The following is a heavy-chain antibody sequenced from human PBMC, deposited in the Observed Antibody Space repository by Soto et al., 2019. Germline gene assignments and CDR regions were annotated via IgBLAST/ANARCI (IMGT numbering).Heavy chain of an antibody. Sequence: GGSLRLSCAASGFTFSSYAMSWVRQAPGKGLEWVSAISGSGGSTYYADSVKGRFTISRDNSKNTLYLQMNSLRAEDTAVYYCATSRYCSGGSCYVGYWGQGTLVTVSS. CDR3: ATSRYCSGGSCYVGY. J-gene: IGHJ4*02. V-gene: IGHV3-23*01. CDR2: ISGSGGST. CDR1: GFTFSSYA. D-gene: IGHD2-15*01.